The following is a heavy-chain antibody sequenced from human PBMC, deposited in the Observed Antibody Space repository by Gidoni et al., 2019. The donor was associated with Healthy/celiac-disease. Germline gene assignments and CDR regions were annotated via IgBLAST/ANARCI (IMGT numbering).Heavy chain of an antibody. CDR1: GGSISSGGYY. Sequence: HVQLQESGQGLVKPSRTLSLTCPVSGGSISSGGYYWSWLRQHPGKGLEWIGYIYYRGSTYYNPSLKSRVTISVDTSKNQFSLKLSSVTAADTAVYYCARERDGYVDYWGQGTLVTVSS. J-gene: IGHJ4*02. CDR3: ARERDGYVDY. CDR2: IYYRGST. V-gene: IGHV4-31*03.